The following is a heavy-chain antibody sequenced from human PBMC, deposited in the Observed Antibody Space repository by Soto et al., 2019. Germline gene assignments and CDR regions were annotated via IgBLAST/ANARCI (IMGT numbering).Heavy chain of an antibody. CDR2: ISGSGDLT. Sequence: PGGSLRLSGSVSGFGLSDYAMTWVLQAPLKGLEWVSGISGSGDLTYYADMVKGRFTVSRDNSGNTLYLQMERLRVDDTAVYYFAKGSTKQLWFKATGQSWGKGTLVTVSS. V-gene: IGHV3-23*01. CDR1: GFGLSDYA. CDR3: AKGSTKQLWFKATGQS. J-gene: IGHJ5*02. D-gene: IGHD2-21*01.